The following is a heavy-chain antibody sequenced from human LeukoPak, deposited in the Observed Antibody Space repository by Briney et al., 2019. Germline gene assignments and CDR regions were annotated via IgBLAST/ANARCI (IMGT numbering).Heavy chain of an antibody. J-gene: IGHJ4*02. Sequence: PGGSLRLSCAASGFTFSSYSVNWVRQAPGKGLEWVSSISSSSSYIYYADSVKGRSTISRDNAKNSLYLQMNSLRAEDTAVYYCARVFGYSSGWFYFDYWGQGTLVTVSS. V-gene: IGHV3-21*01. CDR2: ISSSSSYI. CDR3: ARVFGYSSGWFYFDY. CDR1: GFTFSSYS. D-gene: IGHD6-19*01.